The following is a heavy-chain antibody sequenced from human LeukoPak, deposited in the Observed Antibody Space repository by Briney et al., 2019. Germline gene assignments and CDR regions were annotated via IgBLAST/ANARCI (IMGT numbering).Heavy chain of an antibody. Sequence: ASVKVSCKASGYTFTSYGISWVRQAPGQGLDWMGWVSAYTGNTNYAQKLQGRVTMTTDTSTSTAYMELRSLRSDDTAVYYCGIDESTQVGFGYDFWSGPDYWGQGTLVTVSS. CDR1: GYTFTSYG. J-gene: IGHJ4*02. CDR2: VSAYTGNT. D-gene: IGHD3-3*01. V-gene: IGHV1-18*01. CDR3: GIDESTQVGFGYDFWSGPDY.